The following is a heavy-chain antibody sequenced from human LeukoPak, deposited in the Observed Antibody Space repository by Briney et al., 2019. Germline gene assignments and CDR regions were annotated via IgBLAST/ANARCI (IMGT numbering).Heavy chain of an antibody. Sequence: SETLSLTCAVYGGSFSGYYWSWIRQPPGKGLEWIGEINHSGSTNYNPSLKSRVTISVDTSKNQFSLKLSSVTAADTAVYYCARGGRSSGWYSAYWGQGTLVTVSS. CDR3: ARGGRSSGWYSAY. CDR1: GGSFSGYY. J-gene: IGHJ4*02. D-gene: IGHD6-19*01. V-gene: IGHV4-34*01. CDR2: INHSGST.